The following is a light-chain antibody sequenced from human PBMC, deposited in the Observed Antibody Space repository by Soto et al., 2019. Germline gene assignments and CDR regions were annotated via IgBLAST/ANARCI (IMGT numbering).Light chain of an antibody. CDR1: QSVSSN. J-gene: IGKJ2*02. Sequence: EIVMTQSPATLSVSPGERATLSCRASQSVSSNLAWYQQKPGQAPSLLIYGASTRATGIPARFSGSGSGTEFTLTISSLQSEDFAVYYCQQYNNWPPSGTFGQGTKLEIK. CDR2: GAS. V-gene: IGKV3-15*01. CDR3: QQYNNWPPSGT.